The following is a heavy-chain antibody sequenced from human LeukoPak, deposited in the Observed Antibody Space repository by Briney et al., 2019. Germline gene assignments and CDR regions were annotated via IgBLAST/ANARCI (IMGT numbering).Heavy chain of an antibody. D-gene: IGHD6-19*01. CDR1: GGSISTYY. CDR2: VYASGST. CDR3: ASYLSSGAYFNY. J-gene: IGHJ4*02. V-gene: IGHV4-4*07. Sequence: PSETLSLTCTVSGGSISTYYWSWMRQPAGKGLEWIGRVYASGSTDYNPSLKSRVTMSADTSKSQFSLKLSSVTAADTAVYYCASYLSSGAYFNYWGQGALVTVSS.